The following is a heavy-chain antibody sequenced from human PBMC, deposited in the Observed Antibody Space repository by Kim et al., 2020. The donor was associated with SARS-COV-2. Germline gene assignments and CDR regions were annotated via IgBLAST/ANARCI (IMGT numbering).Heavy chain of an antibody. CDR3: ARVYGSGTYYFDY. D-gene: IGHD3-10*01. Sequence: GGSLRLSCAASGFSFSTYAMHWVRQAPGKGLEWVALISYDGSIKYYADSVKGRFTISRDNSNNSNNTLFLQMNSLRAEDTAVYYCARVYGSGTYYFDYWCQGTLVTVSS. V-gene: IGHV3-30*04. CDR1: GFSFSTYA. CDR2: ISYDGSIK. J-gene: IGHJ4*02.